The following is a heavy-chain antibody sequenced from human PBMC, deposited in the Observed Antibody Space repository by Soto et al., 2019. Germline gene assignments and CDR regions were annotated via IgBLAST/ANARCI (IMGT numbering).Heavy chain of an antibody. D-gene: IGHD3-10*01. J-gene: IGHJ4*02. V-gene: IGHV3-23*01. CDR3: AKVKGSGSHNPKKYFDY. CDR2: ISGSGGTT. CDR1: GFIFSSYG. Sequence: GGSLRLSCAASGFIFSSYGTSWVRQAPGKGLEWVSVISGSGGTTYYADSVKGRFTISRDNSKNTLYLQMNSMRAEDTAVYYCAKVKGSGSHNPKKYFDYWGQGILVTVSS.